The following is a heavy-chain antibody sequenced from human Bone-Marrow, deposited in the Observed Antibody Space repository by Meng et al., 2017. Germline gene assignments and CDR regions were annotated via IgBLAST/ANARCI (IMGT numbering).Heavy chain of an antibody. CDR3: ARTNYYGSGSYLDY. CDR2: ISWNSGSI. CDR1: GFTFDDYA. Sequence: LSLTCAASGFTFDDYAMHWVRQAPGKGLEWVSGISWNSGSIGYADSVKGRFTISRDNSKNTLYLQMNSLRAEDTAVYYCARTNYYGSGSYLDYWGQGTLVTVSS. D-gene: IGHD3-10*01. V-gene: IGHV3-9*01. J-gene: IGHJ4*02.